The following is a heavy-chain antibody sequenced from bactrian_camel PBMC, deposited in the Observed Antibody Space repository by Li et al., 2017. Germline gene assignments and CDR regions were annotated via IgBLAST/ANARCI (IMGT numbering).Heavy chain of an antibody. J-gene: IGHJ4*01. Sequence: HVQLVESGGGSVQAGGSLRLSCVVSGYTDSTYRMGWFRQGPGRVREGVAAIRSDGTSSYADFVKGRFTISKDNAKNTLDLQMSSLKPGDTAMYYCAADGRWRNPLLRNDYDYWGQGTQVTVS. CDR2: IRSDGTS. CDR1: GYTDSTYR. CDR3: AADGRWRNPLLRNDYDY. D-gene: IGHD1*01. V-gene: IGHV3S53*01.